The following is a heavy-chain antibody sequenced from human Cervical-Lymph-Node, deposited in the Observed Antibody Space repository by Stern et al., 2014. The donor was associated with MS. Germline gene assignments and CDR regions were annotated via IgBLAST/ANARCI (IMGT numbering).Heavy chain of an antibody. V-gene: IGHV2-70*04. D-gene: IGHD3-3*01. CDR1: GVSLSTSGMR. CDR3: ARSPPYYEFWNDYYYFDY. CDR2: LVLDDDK. J-gene: IGHJ4*02. Sequence: QVTLKESGPALVKPTHTLTLTCTFSGVSLSTSGMRVSWILQPPGKALEWLVLLVLDDDKFYSTSMKTRLTNSKDTSKNQVVLTMTNMDPVDTATYYCARSPPYYEFWNDYYYFDYWGQGTLVAVSS.